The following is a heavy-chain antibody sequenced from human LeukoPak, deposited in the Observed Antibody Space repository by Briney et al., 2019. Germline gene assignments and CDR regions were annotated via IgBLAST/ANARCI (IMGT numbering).Heavy chain of an antibody. V-gene: IGHV3-23*01. J-gene: IGHJ4*02. CDR3: AKSGYNRFDY. CDR2: ISNSGVST. CDR1: GFTFNNYA. D-gene: IGHD5-24*01. Sequence: GGSLRLSCAASGFTFNNYAMSWVRQAPGKGLEWVSGISNSGVSTYYADSVKGRFTISRDNSKNTLYLQMNSLRAEDTAVYYCAKSGYNRFDYWGQGTLVTVSS.